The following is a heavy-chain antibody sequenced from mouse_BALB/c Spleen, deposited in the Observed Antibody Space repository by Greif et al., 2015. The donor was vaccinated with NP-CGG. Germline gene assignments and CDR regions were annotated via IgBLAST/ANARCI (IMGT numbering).Heavy chain of an antibody. D-gene: IGHD2-10*01. J-gene: IGHJ4*01. CDR1: GYSFTGYT. CDR3: ARDAYYGTHYYAMDY. CDR2: INPYNGGI. V-gene: IGHV1-18*01. Sequence: EVQLQQSGPELVKPGASMKISCKASGYSFTGYTMNWVKQSHGKNLEWIGLINPYNGGISYNQKFKGKATLTVDKSSSTAYMDLLSPTSEDSAVYYCARDAYYGTHYYAMDYWGQGTSVTVSS.